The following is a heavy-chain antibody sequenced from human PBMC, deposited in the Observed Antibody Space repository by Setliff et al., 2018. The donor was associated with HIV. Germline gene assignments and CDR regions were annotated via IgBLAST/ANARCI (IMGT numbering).Heavy chain of an antibody. CDR3: ARARQQLESTLSYFDS. D-gene: IGHD6-13*01. Sequence: SETLSLTCIVSGGSIGSHYWSWIRQPPGKGLEWIAYSHYSGSADYNPSLKSRVTISIDTSKSQLSLKLTSVTAADTAVYYCARARQQLESTLSYFDSWGQGTLVTVSS. V-gene: IGHV4-59*11. J-gene: IGHJ4*02. CDR2: SHYSGSA. CDR1: GGSIGSHY.